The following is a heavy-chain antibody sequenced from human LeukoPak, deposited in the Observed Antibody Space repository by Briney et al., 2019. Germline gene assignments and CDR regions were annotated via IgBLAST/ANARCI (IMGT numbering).Heavy chain of an antibody. J-gene: IGHJ4*02. Sequence: GGSLRLSCAASGFAFSSYWMHWVRQVPGKGLVWVSRINSDGSDTIYMDSVKGRFTMSRDNAKNSLYLQINSLRAEDTAVYYCARDQPTIDYWGQGTLVTVSS. V-gene: IGHV3-74*01. CDR3: ARDQPTIDY. CDR1: GFAFSSYW. CDR2: INSDGSDT. D-gene: IGHD1-14*01.